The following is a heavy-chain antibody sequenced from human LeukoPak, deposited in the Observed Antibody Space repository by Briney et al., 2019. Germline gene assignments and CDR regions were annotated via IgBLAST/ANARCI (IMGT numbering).Heavy chain of an antibody. CDR2: MSAYNGNT. D-gene: IGHD2-2*01. CDR3: VRDPSYIVVVSSTVTGFDP. J-gene: IGHJ5*02. CDR1: GYTFTSYG. V-gene: IGHV1-18*01. Sequence: GASVKVSCKASGYTFTSYGISWVRQAPGQGLEWMGWMSAYNGNTNHAQKLQGRVTMTTDTSTSTAYMELRSLRSDDTAVYYCVRDPSYIVVVSSTVTGFDPWGQGTLVTVSS.